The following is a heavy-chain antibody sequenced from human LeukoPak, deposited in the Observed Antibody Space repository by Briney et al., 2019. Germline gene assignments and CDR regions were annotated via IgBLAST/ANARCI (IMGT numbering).Heavy chain of an antibody. CDR3: ARISGSMGGFDP. CDR2: IYYSGST. J-gene: IGHJ5*02. V-gene: IGHV4-39*07. Sequence: SETLSLTCTVSGGSISSSSYYWGWIRQPPGKGLEWIGSIYYSGSTYYNPSLKSRVTISVDTSKNQFSLKLSSVTAADTAVYYCARISGSMGGFDPWGQGTLVTVSS. CDR1: GGSISSSSYY. D-gene: IGHD1-26*01.